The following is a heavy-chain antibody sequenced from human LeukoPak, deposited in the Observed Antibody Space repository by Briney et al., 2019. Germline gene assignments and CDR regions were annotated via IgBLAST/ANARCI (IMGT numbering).Heavy chain of an antibody. CDR3: ARYSGNPTWFFDY. J-gene: IGHJ4*02. CDR2: IYDDGST. V-gene: IGHV4-59*01. D-gene: IGHD1-26*01. Sequence: PSETLSLTRTVSGGSISSYYWSWIRQPPGKGLEWIGHIYDDGSTKYSPSLQSRLTLSVDTSKNHFSLKLSSVTAADTAVYYCARYSGNPTWFFDYWGQGTLVTVSS. CDR1: GGSISSYY.